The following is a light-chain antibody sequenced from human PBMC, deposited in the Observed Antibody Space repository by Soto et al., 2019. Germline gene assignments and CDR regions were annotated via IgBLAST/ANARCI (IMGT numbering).Light chain of an antibody. CDR1: QSISSW. CDR2: DAS. J-gene: IGKJ2*01. V-gene: IGKV1-5*01. CDR3: QQYYSTPPT. Sequence: DIQMNQSPSTLSASVGDRVTITCRASQSISSWLASYQQKPGKAPKLLIYDASSLESGVPSRFSGSVSGTEFTLTISSLQPDDFATYYCQQYYSTPPTFGQGTKLEIK.